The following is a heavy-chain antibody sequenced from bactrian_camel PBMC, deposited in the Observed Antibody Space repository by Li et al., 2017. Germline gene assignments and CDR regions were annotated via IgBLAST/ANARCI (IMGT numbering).Heavy chain of an antibody. CDR3: AARTPVGGSCFGLYSGFDY. CDR1: GRRIDEHC. J-gene: IGHJ4*01. V-gene: IGHV3S53*01. CDR2: LYLGGSQ. D-gene: IGHD5*01. Sequence: HVQLVESGGGSVQAGGSLRLSCVVSGRRIDEHCVAWFRQAPEKEREGVASLYLGGSQVLYGESVKGRFTLSQNEEANNTVTLQMNSLKPEDTARYYCAARTPVGGSCFGLYSGFDYWGQGTQVTV.